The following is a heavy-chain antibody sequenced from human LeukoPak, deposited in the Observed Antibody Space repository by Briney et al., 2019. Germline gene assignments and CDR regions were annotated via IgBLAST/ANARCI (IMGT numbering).Heavy chain of an antibody. V-gene: IGHV1-2*02. CDR2: INPNSGGT. J-gene: IGHJ4*02. Sequence: ASVKVSCKASGGTFSSYAISWVRQAPGQGLEWMGWINPNSGGTNYAQKFQGRVTMTRDTSISTAYMELSRLRSDDTAVYYCARQFPYYFDYWGQGTLVTVSS. CDR1: GGTFSSYA. D-gene: IGHD2-21*01. CDR3: ARQFPYYFDY.